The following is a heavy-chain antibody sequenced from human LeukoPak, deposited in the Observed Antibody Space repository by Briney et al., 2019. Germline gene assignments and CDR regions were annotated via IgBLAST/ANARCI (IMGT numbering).Heavy chain of an antibody. V-gene: IGHV1-69*05. CDR1: GGTFSSYA. D-gene: IGHD1-1*01. CDR3: AREGNWNDVHFDY. J-gene: IGHJ4*02. CDR2: LIPICGTA. Sequence: SVKVSCKASGGTFSSYAIRWVRQAAGQGLEWMGRLIPICGTANYAQKFQGRVTITTDESTNTAYMELSSLRSEDTAVYYCAREGNWNDVHFDYWGQGTLVTVS.